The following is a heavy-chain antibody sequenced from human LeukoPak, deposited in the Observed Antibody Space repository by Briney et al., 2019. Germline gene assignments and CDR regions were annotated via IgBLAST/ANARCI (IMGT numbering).Heavy chain of an antibody. CDR3: ARQRADYFYHYMDV. CDR1: GGSIDSSSYY. V-gene: IGHV4-39*01. Sequence: SETLSLTCTVSGGSIDSSSYYWDWIRQPPGRGLEWLGNIYYSGTTFYTSSLKSRVTISTDMSKNQFSLRLTSVTAADTAVYYCARQRADYFYHYMDVWGKGTTVIVSS. J-gene: IGHJ6*03. CDR2: IYYSGTT.